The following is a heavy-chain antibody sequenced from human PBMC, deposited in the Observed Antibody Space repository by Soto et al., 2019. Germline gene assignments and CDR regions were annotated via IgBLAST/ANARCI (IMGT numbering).Heavy chain of an antibody. CDR1: GFTFSSYA. CDR2: ISGSAGST. J-gene: IGHJ6*02. V-gene: IGHV3-23*01. CDR3: AKDLRCISTSCYGDGLDV. D-gene: IGHD2-2*01. Sequence: HPGGSLRLSCAASGFTFSSYAMSWVRQAPGKGLEWVSIISGSAGSTYYTDSVKGRFTISRDNSKNTLYLQMNSLRAEDTAVYYCAKDLRCISTSCYGDGLDVWGQGTTVTVSS.